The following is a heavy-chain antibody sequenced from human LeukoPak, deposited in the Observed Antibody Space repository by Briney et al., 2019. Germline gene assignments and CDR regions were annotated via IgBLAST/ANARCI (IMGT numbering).Heavy chain of an antibody. CDR2: INPNSGGT. D-gene: IGHD2-2*01. CDR3: ARDMTSWRYYYYGMDV. CDR1: GYTFTGYY. Sequence: GASVKVSFTASGYTFTGYYMHWVRQAPGQGLEWMGRINPNSGGTNYAQKFQGRVTMTRDTSISTAYMELSRLRSDDTAVYYCARDMTSWRYYYYGMDVWGQGTTVTVSS. V-gene: IGHV1-2*06. J-gene: IGHJ6*02.